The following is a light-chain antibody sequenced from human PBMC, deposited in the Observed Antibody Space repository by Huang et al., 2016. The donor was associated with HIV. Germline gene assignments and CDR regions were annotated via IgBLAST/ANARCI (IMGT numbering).Light chain of an antibody. CDR2: DTS. CDR1: QSVSSY. CDR3: QQRDNWHWP. Sequence: EIVLTQSPATLSLSPGERATLSYRASQSVSSYLAWYHKKPGQAPRRVIYDTSNWAAGIPARFSGSGSGTDFTLTISSLEPEDFAVYYCQQRDNWHWPFGQGTKVEIK. J-gene: IGKJ1*01. V-gene: IGKV3D-11*02.